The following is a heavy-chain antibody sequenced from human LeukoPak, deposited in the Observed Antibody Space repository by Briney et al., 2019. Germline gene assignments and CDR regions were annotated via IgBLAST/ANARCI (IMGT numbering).Heavy chain of an antibody. Sequence: GGSLRLSCAASGFTFSSYAMSWVRQAPGKGLEWVSAVSGSGGSTYYADSVKGRFTISRDNSKNTLYLQMNSLRAEDTAVYYCAKDPSVAGTSDYWGQGTLVTVSS. D-gene: IGHD6-19*01. CDR2: VSGSGGST. CDR1: GFTFSSYA. CDR3: AKDPSVAGTSDY. V-gene: IGHV3-23*01. J-gene: IGHJ4*02.